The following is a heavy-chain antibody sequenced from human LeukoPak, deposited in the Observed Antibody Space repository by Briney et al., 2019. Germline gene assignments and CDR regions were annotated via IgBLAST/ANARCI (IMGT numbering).Heavy chain of an antibody. J-gene: IGHJ4*02. V-gene: IGHV3-53*01. D-gene: IGHD3-10*01. Sequence: GGSLRLSCAVSGFTVSSNHMSWVRQAPGKGLEWVSVFYSGGDTHYADSVKGRFTISRDNSKNTLYLQMNSLRAEDTAVYYCARALDGSGSRSFDYWGQGTLVTVSS. CDR3: ARALDGSGSRSFDY. CDR1: GFTVSSNH. CDR2: FYSGGDT.